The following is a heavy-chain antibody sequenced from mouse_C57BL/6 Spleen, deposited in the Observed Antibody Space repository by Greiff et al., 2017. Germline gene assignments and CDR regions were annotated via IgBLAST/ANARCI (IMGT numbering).Heavy chain of an antibody. D-gene: IGHD1-1*01. CDR2: ISYDGSN. Sequence: EVQLVESGPGLVKPSQSLSLTCSVTGYSITSGYYWNWIRQFPGNKLEWMGYISYDGSNNYNPSLKNRISITRDTSKNQFFLKLNSVTTEDTATYYCATIYYYGSEAWFAYWGQGTLVTVSA. CDR1: GYSITSGYY. J-gene: IGHJ3*01. CDR3: ATIYYYGSEAWFAY. V-gene: IGHV3-6*01.